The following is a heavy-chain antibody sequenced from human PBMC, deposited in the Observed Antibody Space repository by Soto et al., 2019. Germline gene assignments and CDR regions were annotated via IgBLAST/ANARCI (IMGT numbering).Heavy chain of an antibody. J-gene: IGHJ4*02. CDR2: ISGSGGTT. Sequence: PGGSLRLSCIGSGFTFSSNAMSWVRQAPGKRLEWVSAISGSGGTTYYADSVKGRFAVSRDNSNNTLYLQMNSLRAEDTAVYYCAKQRAGFGSGSDTYYFDYWGQGTLVTVSS. V-gene: IGHV3-23*01. D-gene: IGHD3-10*01. CDR3: AKQRAGFGSGSDTYYFDY. CDR1: GFTFSSNA.